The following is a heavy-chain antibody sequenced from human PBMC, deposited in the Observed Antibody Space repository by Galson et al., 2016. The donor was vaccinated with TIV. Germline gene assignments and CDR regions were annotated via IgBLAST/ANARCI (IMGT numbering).Heavy chain of an antibody. D-gene: IGHD3-10*01. J-gene: IGHJ4*02. CDR2: IYPDDSDT. Sequence: QSGAEVKKPGESLKISCKGSGYSFTNYWIAWVRQMPGKGLEWMGIIYPDDSDTRYSPSFQGHATLSADKSTSTASLHWGSLKASDTAIYYCARLHDLASPGNYDSWGQGTLVTVSS. CDR1: GYSFTNYW. V-gene: IGHV5-51*01. CDR3: ARLHDLASPGNYDS.